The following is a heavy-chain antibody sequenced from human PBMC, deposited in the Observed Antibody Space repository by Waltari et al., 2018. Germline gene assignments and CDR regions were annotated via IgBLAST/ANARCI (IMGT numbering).Heavy chain of an antibody. CDR1: GGSISSHY. J-gene: IGHJ4*02. Sequence: QVQLQESGPGLVKPSETLSLTCTVPGGSISSHYWSWIRQPPGKGLEWIGYIYYSGSTNYNPSLKSRVTISVDTSKNQFSLKLSSVTAADTAVYYCASSAVAGQYYFDYWGQGTLVTVSS. D-gene: IGHD6-19*01. CDR3: ASSAVAGQYYFDY. V-gene: IGHV4-59*11. CDR2: IYYSGST.